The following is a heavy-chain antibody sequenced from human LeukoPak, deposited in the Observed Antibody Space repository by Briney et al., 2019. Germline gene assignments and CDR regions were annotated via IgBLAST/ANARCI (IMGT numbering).Heavy chain of an antibody. J-gene: IGHJ6*03. CDR1: GGSISSSSYY. CDR2: IYYSGST. CDR3: ARANFSGGSGSYYFPNYYYYMDV. Sequence: SETLSLTCTVSGGSISSSSYYWGWIRQPPGKGLEWIGSIYYSGSTYYNPSLKSRVTISVDTSKNQFSLKLSSVTAADTAVYYCARANFSGGSGSYYFPNYYYYMDVWGKGTTVTVSS. D-gene: IGHD3-10*01. V-gene: IGHV4-39*07.